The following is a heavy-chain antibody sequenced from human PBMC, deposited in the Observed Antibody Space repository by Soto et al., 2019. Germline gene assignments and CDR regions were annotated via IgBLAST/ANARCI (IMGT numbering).Heavy chain of an antibody. CDR1: GFTFSTST. V-gene: IGHV1-58*02. CDR3: AAARGAWDYYGMDV. J-gene: IGHJ6*02. Sequence: SVKVSCKASGFTFSTSTIQWVRQARGQRLEWLGWIVVGSAGTSYAQEFQKRVNLTRDMSTSTTYMELSSLRSEDTAMYYCAAARGAWDYYGMDVWGQGTTVTVSS. D-gene: IGHD3-10*01. CDR2: IVVGSAGT.